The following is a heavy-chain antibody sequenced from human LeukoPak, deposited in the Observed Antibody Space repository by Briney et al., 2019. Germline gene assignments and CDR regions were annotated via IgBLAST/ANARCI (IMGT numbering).Heavy chain of an antibody. D-gene: IGHD6-6*01. Sequence: SETLSLTCSVSGVSISPYYWSWIRQPPGKGLEYVGKVYYSGTANYNPSLKSRGTISVDTSKNQFSLKLSSVTAADTAVYYCARDFIAARVVDYWGQGTLVTVSS. CDR3: ARDFIAARVVDY. V-gene: IGHV4-59*12. J-gene: IGHJ4*02. CDR1: GVSISPYY. CDR2: VYYSGTA.